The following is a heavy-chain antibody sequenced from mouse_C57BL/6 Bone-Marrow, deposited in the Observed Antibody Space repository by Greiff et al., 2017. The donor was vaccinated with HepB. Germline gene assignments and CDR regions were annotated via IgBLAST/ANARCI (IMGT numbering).Heavy chain of an antibody. D-gene: IGHD3-2*02. Sequence: DVQLVESGGDLVKPGGSLKLSCAASGFTFSSYGMSWVRQTPDKRLEWVATISSGGSYTYYPDSVKGRFTISRDNAKNTLYLQMSSLKSEDTAMYYCARRGSSGDYFDCGGQGTTLTVSS. V-gene: IGHV5-6*01. CDR2: ISSGGSYT. J-gene: IGHJ2*01. CDR1: GFTFSSYG. CDR3: ARRGSSGDYFDC.